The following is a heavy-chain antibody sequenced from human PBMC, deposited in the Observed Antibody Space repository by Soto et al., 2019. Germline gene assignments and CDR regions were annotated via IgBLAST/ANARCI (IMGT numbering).Heavy chain of an antibody. CDR1: GASVSTGVYY. V-gene: IGHV4-31*03. CDR2: IDNSGST. Sequence: SETLSLSCTVSGASVSTGVYYWTWIRQHPGKGLEWIGYIDNSGSTYYNPSLTGRVDISVDTSKNQFSLNLQSVTAADTAFYYCAGAVSDFDVRRYRTSYFDQWGQGILVTVSS. CDR3: AGAVSDFDVRRYRTSYFDQ. D-gene: IGHD3-10*02. J-gene: IGHJ4*02.